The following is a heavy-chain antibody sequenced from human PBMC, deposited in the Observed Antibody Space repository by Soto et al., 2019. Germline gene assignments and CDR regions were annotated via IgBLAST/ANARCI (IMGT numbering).Heavy chain of an antibody. CDR1: GGSFSGYY. CDR3: ERGRDYGGYVFGFAFDI. CDR2: INHSGST. J-gene: IGHJ3*02. V-gene: IGHV4-34*01. D-gene: IGHD4-17*01. Sequence: SETLSLTCAVYGGSFSGYYWSWIRQPPGEGLEWIGEINHSGSTNYNPSLKSRVTISVDTSKNQFSLKLSSVTAADTAVYYCERGRDYGGYVFGFAFDIWGQGTMVTVSS.